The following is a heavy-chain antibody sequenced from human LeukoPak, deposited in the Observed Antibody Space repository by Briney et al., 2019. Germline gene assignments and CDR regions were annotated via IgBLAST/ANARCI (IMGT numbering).Heavy chain of an antibody. Sequence: SETLSLTCTVSGGSIRDYYWSWIRQPPGKGLEWIAYIYSTGNTNYNPPLKSRATISVDTSENQFSLNLSSLTAADTAVYYCARAVRATIYYFDYWGQGTLVTVPS. J-gene: IGHJ4*02. CDR1: GGSIRDYY. V-gene: IGHV4-59*01. CDR2: IYSTGNT. CDR3: ARAVRATIYYFDY. D-gene: IGHD5-24*01.